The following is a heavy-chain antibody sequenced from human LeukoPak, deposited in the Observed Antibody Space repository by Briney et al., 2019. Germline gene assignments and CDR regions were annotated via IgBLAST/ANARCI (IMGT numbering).Heavy chain of an antibody. CDR1: GYTFIGYY. J-gene: IGHJ3*02. D-gene: IGHD6-19*01. Sequence: GASVKVSCKASGYTFIGYYIHWVRQAPGQGLEWMGWINPNSGGTNYAQNFQGRVTMSRDTSISTAYMELSRLRSDDTAVYYCARRVAVARRDAFDIWGQGTMVTVS. CDR2: INPNSGGT. CDR3: ARRVAVARRDAFDI. V-gene: IGHV1-2*02.